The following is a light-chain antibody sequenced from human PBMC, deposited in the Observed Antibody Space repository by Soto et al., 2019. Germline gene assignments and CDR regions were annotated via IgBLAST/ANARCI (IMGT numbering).Light chain of an antibody. CDR1: QSVSSSY. Sequence: EIVLTQSPGTLSLSPGERATLSCRASQSVSSSYLAWYQQKPGQAPRRLIYGASSRATGIPDRFSGSGSGTDFTLTISRLEPEDFAVYYCQLYGRSPLTVGGGTKVEIK. CDR3: QLYGRSPLT. J-gene: IGKJ4*01. CDR2: GAS. V-gene: IGKV3-20*01.